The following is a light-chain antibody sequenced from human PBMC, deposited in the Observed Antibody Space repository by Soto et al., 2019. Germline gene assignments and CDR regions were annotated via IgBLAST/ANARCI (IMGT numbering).Light chain of an antibody. CDR1: HSFASNY. J-gene: IGKJ1*01. V-gene: IGKV3-20*01. CDR2: GAS. CDR3: QQYGSSMPWR. Sequence: IFVTQSPSTLSLSPGEVAALACVAGHSFASNYLAWYQQKPGQAPRLLIYGASSRATGIPDRFSGSGSGTDFTLTISRLEPEDFAVYYCQQYGSSMPWRFGQGAKVDIK.